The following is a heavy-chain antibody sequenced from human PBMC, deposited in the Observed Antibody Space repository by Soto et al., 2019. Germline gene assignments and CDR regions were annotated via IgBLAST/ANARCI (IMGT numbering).Heavy chain of an antibody. Sequence: PRESLKICCKGSGYSFTSYWIGWVRQMPGKGMEWMGIIYPGDSDTRYSPSFQGQVTISADKSIRTAYLQWSRLTASDTAMYYCARLVDYYDSSGPMHVWGQGTTVTVSS. J-gene: IGHJ6*02. V-gene: IGHV5-51*01. CDR3: ARLVDYYDSSGPMHV. CDR2: IYPGDSDT. D-gene: IGHD3-22*01. CDR1: GYSFTSYW.